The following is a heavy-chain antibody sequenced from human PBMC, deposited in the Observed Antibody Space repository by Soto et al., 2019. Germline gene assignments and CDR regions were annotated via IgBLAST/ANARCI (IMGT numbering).Heavy chain of an antibody. V-gene: IGHV1-69*01. Sequence: QVQLVQSGAEVKKPGSSVKVSCKASGGTFSSYAISWVRQAPGQGLEWMGGIIPIFGTANYAQKFQGRVTITADESTSTAYTELSSLRSEDTAVYYCARVETYYDSPRGWFDPWGQGTLVTVSS. CDR3: ARVETYYDSPRGWFDP. CDR2: IIPIFGTA. CDR1: GGTFSSYA. J-gene: IGHJ5*02. D-gene: IGHD3-3*01.